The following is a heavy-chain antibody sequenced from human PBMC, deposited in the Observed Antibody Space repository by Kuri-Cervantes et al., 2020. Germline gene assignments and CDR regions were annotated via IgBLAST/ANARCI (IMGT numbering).Heavy chain of an antibody. D-gene: IGHD3-9*01. CDR1: GFTFSSYA. J-gene: IGHJ5*02. CDR3: ARDYPYYDILTGSWEGYWFDP. CDR2: ISGSGGST. V-gene: IGHV3-23*01. Sequence: GESLKISCAASGFTFSSYAMSWVRQAPGKGLEWVSAISGSGGSTYYADSVKGRFTISRDNSKNSLYLQMNSLRAEDTAVYYCARDYPYYDILTGSWEGYWFDPWGQGTLVTVSS.